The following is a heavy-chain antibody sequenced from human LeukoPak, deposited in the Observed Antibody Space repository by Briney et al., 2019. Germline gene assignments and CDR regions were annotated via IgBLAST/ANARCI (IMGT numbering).Heavy chain of an antibody. CDR1: GFTFSSYS. V-gene: IGHV3-21*06. Sequence: GGSLRLSCAASGFTFSSYSMNWVRQAPGKGLEWVSSISSSSTYIYYADSMKGRFTISRDNAKNSLYLQMNSLRAEDTAVYYCTRGSIAYYYMDVWGKGTTVTISS. J-gene: IGHJ6*03. CDR2: ISSSSTYI. CDR3: TRGSIAYYYMDV. D-gene: IGHD3-22*01.